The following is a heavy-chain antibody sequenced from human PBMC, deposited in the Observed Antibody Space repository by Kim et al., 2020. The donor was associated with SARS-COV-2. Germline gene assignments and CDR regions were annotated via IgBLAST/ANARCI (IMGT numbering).Heavy chain of an antibody. D-gene: IGHD1-26*01. V-gene: IGHV3-23*01. Sequence: DSVKGRFTISRDNSKNTLYLQMNSLRAEDTAVYYCAKDPLGGSYYGAFDIWGQGTMVTVSS. CDR3: AKDPLGGSYYGAFDI. J-gene: IGHJ3*02.